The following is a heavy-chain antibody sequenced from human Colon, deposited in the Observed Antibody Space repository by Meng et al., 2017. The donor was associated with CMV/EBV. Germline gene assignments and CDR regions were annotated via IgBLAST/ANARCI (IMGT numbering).Heavy chain of an antibody. Sequence: QVQLVESGGDLVRPVGALRLSCVASGFTFSDYWISWIRQAPGKGLEWVAYISKSVSPIYYTDSVKGRFTTSRDNAKNSVYLQINYLRADDTVVYYCARLGLFDYWGQGTLVTVSS. CDR2: ISKSVSPI. V-gene: IGHV3-11*01. J-gene: IGHJ4*02. CDR1: GFTFSDYW. CDR3: ARLGLFDY. D-gene: IGHD7-27*01.